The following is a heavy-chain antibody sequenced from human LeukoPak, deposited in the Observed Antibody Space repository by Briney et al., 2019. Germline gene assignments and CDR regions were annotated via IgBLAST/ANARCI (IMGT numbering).Heavy chain of an antibody. CDR3: ARYYYYGMDV. Sequence: SQTLSLTCAVSGGSISSGGYSWSWIRQPPGKGLEWIGYIYHSGSTYYNPSLKSRVTISVDRPKNQFSLKLSSVTAADTAVYYCARYYYYGMDVWGQGTTVTVSS. J-gene: IGHJ6*02. CDR1: GGSISSGGYS. CDR2: IYHSGST. V-gene: IGHV4-30-2*01.